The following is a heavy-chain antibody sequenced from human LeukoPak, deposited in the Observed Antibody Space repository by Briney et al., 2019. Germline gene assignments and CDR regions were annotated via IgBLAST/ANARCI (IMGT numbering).Heavy chain of an antibody. CDR3: ARWYCTTTNCYYDY. V-gene: IGHV3-23*01. Sequence: PGGSLRLSCAASGFTFSSYAMSWVRQAPGKGLEWVSGISGSGGATYSADSVKGRFTISRDNPKNTLYLQMNSLRAEDTAVYYCARWYCTTTNCYYDYWGQGTLVTVSS. CDR2: ISGSGGAT. J-gene: IGHJ4*02. CDR1: GFTFSSYA. D-gene: IGHD2-2*01.